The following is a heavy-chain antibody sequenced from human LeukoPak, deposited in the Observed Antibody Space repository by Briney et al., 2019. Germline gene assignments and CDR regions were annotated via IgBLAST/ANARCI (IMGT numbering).Heavy chain of an antibody. Sequence: ASVKVSCKASGYTFTGYYMHWVRQAPGQGPEWMGWINPNSGGTNYAQKFQGRVTMTRDTSISTAYMELSRLRSDDTAVYYCARDTAMVKAGGLSDYWGQGTLVTVSS. D-gene: IGHD5-18*01. CDR1: GYTFTGYY. V-gene: IGHV1-2*02. CDR3: ARDTAMVKAGGLSDY. CDR2: INPNSGGT. J-gene: IGHJ4*02.